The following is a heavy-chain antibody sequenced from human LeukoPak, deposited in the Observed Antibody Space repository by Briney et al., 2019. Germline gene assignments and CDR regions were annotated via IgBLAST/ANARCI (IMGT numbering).Heavy chain of an antibody. Sequence: NTGGSLRLSCAASGFTFSSYSMNWVRQAPGKGLEWVSSISSSSSYIYYADSVKGRFTISRDNAKNSLYLQMSSLRAEDTAVYYCARDGLNWNYPLVQNFDYWGQGTLVTVSS. V-gene: IGHV3-21*01. CDR3: ARDGLNWNYPLVQNFDY. D-gene: IGHD1-7*01. CDR2: ISSSSSYI. CDR1: GFTFSSYS. J-gene: IGHJ4*02.